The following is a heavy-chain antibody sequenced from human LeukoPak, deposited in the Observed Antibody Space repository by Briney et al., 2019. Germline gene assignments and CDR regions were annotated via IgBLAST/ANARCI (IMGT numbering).Heavy chain of an antibody. CDR3: ARDGRSGNFDK. D-gene: IGHD1-26*01. CDR2: IRSDGSIT. J-gene: IGHJ4*02. V-gene: IGHV3-74*01. CDR1: GFTFSSYS. Sequence: GGSLGLSCAASGFTFSSYSMNWVRQAPGKGLAWISVIRSDGSITTYADSVKGRFTISRDTAKNTLYLQMNSLRAEDTAVYYCARDGRSGNFDKSGQGTLVSVSS.